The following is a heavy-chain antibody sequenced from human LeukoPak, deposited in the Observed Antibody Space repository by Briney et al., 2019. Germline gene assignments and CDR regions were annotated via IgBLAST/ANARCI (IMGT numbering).Heavy chain of an antibody. CDR3: ARQTEWLRLLSFDY. V-gene: IGHV4-39*01. CDR1: GGSISSSSYY. J-gene: IGHJ4*02. Sequence: SETLSLTCTVSGGSISSSSYYWGWIRQPPGKGLEWIGSIYYSGSTYYNPSLRSRVTISVDTSKNQFSLKVSSVTAADTAVYYCARQTEWLRLLSFDYWGQGTLVTVSS. CDR2: IYYSGST. D-gene: IGHD5-12*01.